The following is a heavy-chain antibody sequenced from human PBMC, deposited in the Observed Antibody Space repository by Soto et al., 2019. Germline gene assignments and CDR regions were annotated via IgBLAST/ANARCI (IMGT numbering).Heavy chain of an antibody. J-gene: IGHJ5*02. CDR3: ARAITMVRGPLGGRWFVP. CDR1: GYTFTSYG. V-gene: IGHV1-18*04. D-gene: IGHD3-10*01. Sequence: QVQLVQSGAEVKKPGASVKVSCKASGYTFTSYGISWVRQAPGQGLEWMGWISAYNGNTNYAQKLQGRVTMTTDTSTSTAYMERRSLRSDHTAVYYCARAITMVRGPLGGRWFVPWGQGTLVTVSS. CDR2: ISAYNGNT.